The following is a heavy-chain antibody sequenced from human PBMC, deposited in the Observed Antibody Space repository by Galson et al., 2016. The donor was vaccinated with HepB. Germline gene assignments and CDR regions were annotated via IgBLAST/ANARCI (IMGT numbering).Heavy chain of an antibody. CDR2: ISISSSYI. Sequence: SLRLSCAASGFTFNSYTMNWVRQAPGKGLELVSSISISSSYIYYADSVKGRFPISRDNAKNSLYLQMNSLRAEDAAVYYCARGSYWLPQHGDYFDYWGQGTLVTVSS. J-gene: IGHJ4*02. V-gene: IGHV3-21*01. CDR3: ARGSYWLPQHGDYFDY. D-gene: IGHD1-26*01. CDR1: GFTFNSYT.